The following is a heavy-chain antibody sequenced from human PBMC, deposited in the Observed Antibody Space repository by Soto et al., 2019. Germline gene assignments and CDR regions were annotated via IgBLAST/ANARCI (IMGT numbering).Heavy chain of an antibody. D-gene: IGHD2-2*01. CDR1: GFTFSSYA. CDR2: ISGSGGST. Sequence: GGSLRLSCAASGFTFSSYAMSWVRQAPGKGLEWVSAISGSGGSTYYADSVKGRFTISRDNAKNTLYLQTTSLRAEDTAVYYCAKSVVVSAATDYYYGMDVWGQGTTVTVSS. J-gene: IGHJ6*02. V-gene: IGHV3-23*01. CDR3: AKSVVVSAATDYYYGMDV.